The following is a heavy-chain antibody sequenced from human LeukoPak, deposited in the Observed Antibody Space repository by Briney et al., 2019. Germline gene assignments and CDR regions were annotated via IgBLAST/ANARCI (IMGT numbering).Heavy chain of an antibody. J-gene: IGHJ6*02. CDR3: AKMLGYCSSTSCHLYYYYGMDV. CDR1: GFTFSSYA. CDR2: ISGSGGST. V-gene: IGHV3-23*01. D-gene: IGHD2-2*01. Sequence: GGSLRLSCAASGFTFSSYAMSWVRQAPGKGLEWVSAISGSGGSTYYADSVKGRFTISRDNSKSTLYLQMNSLRAEDTAVYYCAKMLGYCSSTSCHLYYYYGMDVWGQGTTVTVSS.